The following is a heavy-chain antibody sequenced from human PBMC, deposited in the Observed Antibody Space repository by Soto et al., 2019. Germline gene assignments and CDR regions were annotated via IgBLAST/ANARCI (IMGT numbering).Heavy chain of an antibody. J-gene: IGHJ4*02. CDR2: INHSGST. CDR3: ASFLVPVRYLDY. CDR1: GFTLGSYW. V-gene: IGHV4-34*01. Sequence: GSLRLSXAASGFTLGSYWMSWVRQAPGKGLEWIGEINHSGSTNYNPSLKSRVTISVDTSKNQFSLKLSSVTAADTAVYYCASFLVPVRYLDYWGQGTLVTVSS. D-gene: IGHD6-6*01.